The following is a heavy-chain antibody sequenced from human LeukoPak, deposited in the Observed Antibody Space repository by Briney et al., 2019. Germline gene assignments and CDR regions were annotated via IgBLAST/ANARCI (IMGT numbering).Heavy chain of an antibody. CDR3: AKGLSSGYYFDY. J-gene: IGHJ4*02. Sequence: GGSLRLSCAASGFTFEDYAMHWVRQAPGKGLEWVSLISWDGGSTYYADSVKGRFTISRDNSKNSLYLQMNSLRAEDTALYYCAKGLSSGYYFDYWGQGTLVTVSS. D-gene: IGHD3-22*01. CDR1: GFTFEDYA. V-gene: IGHV3-43D*03. CDR2: ISWDGGST.